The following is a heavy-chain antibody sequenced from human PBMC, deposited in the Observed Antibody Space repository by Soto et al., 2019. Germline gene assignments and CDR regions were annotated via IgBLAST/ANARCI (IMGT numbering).Heavy chain of an antibody. D-gene: IGHD2-15*01. CDR2: INAGNGNT. Sequence: QVQLVQSGAEVKKPGASVKVSCKASGYTFTSYAMHWVRQAPGQRLEWMGWINAGNGNTKYSQKFQGRVTITRDTYASTAYMERSSLRSEDTAVYYCARGYCSGGSCLDDYWGQGTLVTVSS. CDR1: GYTFTSYA. J-gene: IGHJ4*02. V-gene: IGHV1-3*01. CDR3: ARGYCSGGSCLDDY.